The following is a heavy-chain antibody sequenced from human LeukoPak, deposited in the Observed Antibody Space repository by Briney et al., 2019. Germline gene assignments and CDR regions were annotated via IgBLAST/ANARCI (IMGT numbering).Heavy chain of an antibody. CDR2: ISSDGSNI. J-gene: IGHJ3*02. D-gene: IGHD2-15*01. V-gene: IGHV3-74*01. Sequence: GGSLRLSCAASGIAFSSSWMHWVRQAPGKGLVWVSRISSDGSNIIYADSVKGRFTISRDNAKNTLYLQMNSLRAEDTAVYYCARPGGGRGGAFDIWGQGTMVTVSS. CDR3: ARPGGGRGGAFDI. CDR1: GIAFSSSW.